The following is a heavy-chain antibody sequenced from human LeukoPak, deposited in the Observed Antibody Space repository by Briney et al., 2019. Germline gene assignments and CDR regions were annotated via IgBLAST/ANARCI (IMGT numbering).Heavy chain of an antibody. D-gene: IGHD5-18*01. CDR2: INHSGST. CDR3: ARGRGYRPLDY. V-gene: IGHV4-34*01. J-gene: IGHJ4*02. Sequence: PSEALSLTCAVYVGSFIGDYWSCVRQPPGGGGEWIGEINHSGSTNYNPYLKSRVTISVDTSKNQFSLKLSYVTAADTAVYYCARGRGYRPLDYWGQGTLVTVSS. CDR1: VGSFIGDY.